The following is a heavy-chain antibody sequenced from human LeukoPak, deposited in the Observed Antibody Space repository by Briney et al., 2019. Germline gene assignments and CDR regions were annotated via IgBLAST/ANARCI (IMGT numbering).Heavy chain of an antibody. CDR1: GFTFSSYW. V-gene: IGHV3-7*01. J-gene: IGHJ4*02. CDR3: ARVRQYYDFWSGSYYFDY. Sequence: PGGSLRLSCAASGFTFSSYWMSWVRQAPGKGLEWVANIKQDGSEKYYVDSVKVRFTISRDNSKNSLYLQMNSLRAEDTAVYYCARVRQYYDFWSGSYYFDYWGQGTLVTVSS. CDR2: IKQDGSEK. D-gene: IGHD3-3*01.